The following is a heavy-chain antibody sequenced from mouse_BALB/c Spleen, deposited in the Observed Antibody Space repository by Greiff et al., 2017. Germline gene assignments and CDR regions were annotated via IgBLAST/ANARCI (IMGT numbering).Heavy chain of an antibody. CDR2: IRSKSNNYAT. J-gene: IGHJ4*01. D-gene: IGHD1-1*01. V-gene: IGHV10-1*02. CDR3: VRHVYYGSCYGMDY. CDR1: GFTFNTYA. Sequence: EVQLVESGGGLVQPKGSLQLSCAASGFTFNTYAMNWVRQAPGKGLEWVARIRSKSNNYATYYADSVKDRFTISRDDSQSMLYLQMNNLKTEDTAMYYCVRHVYYGSCYGMDYWGQGTSVTVSS.